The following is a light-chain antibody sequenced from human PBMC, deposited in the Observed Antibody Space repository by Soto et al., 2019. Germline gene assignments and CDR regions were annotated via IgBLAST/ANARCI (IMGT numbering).Light chain of an antibody. CDR3: CSYTRRSTRV. J-gene: IGLJ2*01. Sequence: QSVLTPPASVSGSPGQSITISCTGTSRDIGGYKYVSWYQQHPGIAPKLMIYEVSNRPSGVSNRFSGSKSGNTASLTISGLQAEDEADYYCCSYTRRSTRVFGGGTKLTVL. CDR1: SRDIGGYKY. V-gene: IGLV2-14*01. CDR2: EVS.